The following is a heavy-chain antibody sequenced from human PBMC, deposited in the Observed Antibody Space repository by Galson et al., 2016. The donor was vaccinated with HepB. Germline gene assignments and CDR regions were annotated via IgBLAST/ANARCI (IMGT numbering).Heavy chain of an antibody. D-gene: IGHD2-21*02. V-gene: IGHV3-23*01. CDR2: IDDNGHAGTT. CDR3: AKYLAPGLHAFDI. CDR1: GFTFVHYA. J-gene: IGHJ3*02. Sequence: SLRLSCAPSGFTFVHYAMTWVRQPPGKGLEWVSTIDDNGHAGTTHSVDSVGGRFTISRDDSNNQLYPQMDSLGAEDTALYFCAKYLAPGLHAFDIWGQGTTVTVSS.